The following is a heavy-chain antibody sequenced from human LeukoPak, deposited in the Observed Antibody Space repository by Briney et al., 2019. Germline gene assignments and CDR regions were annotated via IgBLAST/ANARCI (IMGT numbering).Heavy chain of an antibody. CDR3: ARVPVPATVTTNRPNYYYYYYMDV. CDR2: INPSGGST. D-gene: IGHD4-17*01. V-gene: IGHV1-46*01. CDR1: GYTFTSYY. J-gene: IGHJ6*03. Sequence: GASVKVSCKASGYTFTSYYMHWVRQAPGQGLEWMGIINPSGGSTSYAQKFQGRVTMTRDTSTSSVYMELSSLRSEDTAVYYCARVPVPATVTTNRPNYYYYYYMDVWGKGTTVTVSS.